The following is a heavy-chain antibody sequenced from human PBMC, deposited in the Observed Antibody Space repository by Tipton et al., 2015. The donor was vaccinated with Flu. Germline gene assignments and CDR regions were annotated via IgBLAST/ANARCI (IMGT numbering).Heavy chain of an antibody. CDR2: IYPQGGGT. Sequence: QSGPEVKKPGASVKVSCKASGYFFNSYFIHWVRQAPGQGLEWMGWIYPQGGGTSYSQKFQGRVTMTRDTSISTAYLELSSLRSDDTAVYYCAREDAPKATDPWGQGTLVTVSS. V-gene: IGHV1-2*02. J-gene: IGHJ5*02. CDR1: GYFFNSYF. CDR3: AREDAPKATDP.